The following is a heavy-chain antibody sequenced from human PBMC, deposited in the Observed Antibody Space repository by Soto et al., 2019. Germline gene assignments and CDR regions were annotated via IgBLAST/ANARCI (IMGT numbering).Heavy chain of an antibody. J-gene: IGHJ6*02. CDR2: ISAYNGNT. CDR1: GYTFTSYG. CDR3: ARAGFGELPDYYYGMDV. D-gene: IGHD3-10*01. V-gene: IGHV1-18*04. Sequence: GASVKVSCKASGYTFTSYGISWVRQAPGQGLEWMGWISAYNGNTNYAQKLQGRVTMTTDTSTSTAYMELRSLRSDDTAVYYCARAGFGELPDYYYGMDVWGQGTTVTSP.